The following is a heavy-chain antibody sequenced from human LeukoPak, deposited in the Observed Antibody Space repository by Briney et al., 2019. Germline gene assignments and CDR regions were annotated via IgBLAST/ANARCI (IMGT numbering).Heavy chain of an antibody. CDR1: GLTVSSNC. CDR2: ISSSSSYI. J-gene: IGHJ4*02. V-gene: IGHV3-21*01. CDR3: ARRDHGDYGEEY. D-gene: IGHD4-17*01. Sequence: GGSLRLSCAASGLTVSSNCMSWVRQAPGKGLEWVSSISSSSSYIYYADSVKGRFTISRDNAKNSLYLQMNSLRAEDTAVYYCARRDHGDYGEEYWGQGTLVTVSS.